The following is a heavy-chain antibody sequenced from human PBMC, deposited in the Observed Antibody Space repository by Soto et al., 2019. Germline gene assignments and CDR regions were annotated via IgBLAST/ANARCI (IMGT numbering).Heavy chain of an antibody. Sequence: PGGPLRLSCAASGYSFSGTALHWVQQASGKGLGSVARVAGKNENYLTTFAASVQGRFTRSRDDSKNSAYLLMNSLKTADTAIYYCSTYSGSATIPAALGQGA. CDR2: VAGKNENYLT. D-gene: IGHD1-26*01. CDR3: STYSGSATIPAA. V-gene: IGHV3-73*01. CDR1: GYSFSGTA. J-gene: IGHJ5*02.